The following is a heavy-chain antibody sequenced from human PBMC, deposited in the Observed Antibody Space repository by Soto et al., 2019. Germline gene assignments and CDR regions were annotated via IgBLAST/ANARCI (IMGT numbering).Heavy chain of an antibody. CDR3: ARDARITIFGVVIQGGWFDP. V-gene: IGHV3-48*02. Sequence: EVQLVESGGGLVQPGGSLRLSCAASGFTFSSYSMNWVRQAPGKGLEWVSYISSSSSTIYYADSVKGRFTISRDNAKNSLYLQMNSLRDEDTAVYYCARDARITIFGVVIQGGWFDPWGQGTLVTVSS. CDR2: ISSSSSTI. J-gene: IGHJ5*02. D-gene: IGHD3-3*01. CDR1: GFTFSSYS.